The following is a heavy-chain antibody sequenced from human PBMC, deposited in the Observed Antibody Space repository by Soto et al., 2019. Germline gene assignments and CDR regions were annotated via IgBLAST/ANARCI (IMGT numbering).Heavy chain of an antibody. CDR1: GDSITGSY. Sequence: QAQLRESGPGRVKPSETLSLTCTVSGDSITGSYWSWIQQPPGKTLECIGYVYHSGTTTYNPSLKSRVSISVDTSKNQFSLRLTSVIAADTAVYYCARDMPYGAGSLAGCDYWGQGILVTVSS. CDR3: ARDMPYGAGSLAGCDY. V-gene: IGHV4-59*01. CDR2: VYHSGTT. D-gene: IGHD1-26*01. J-gene: IGHJ4*02.